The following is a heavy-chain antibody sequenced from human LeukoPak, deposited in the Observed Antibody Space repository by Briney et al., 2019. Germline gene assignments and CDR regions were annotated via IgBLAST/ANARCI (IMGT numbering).Heavy chain of an antibody. V-gene: IGHV3-23*01. CDR3: AKDDSDYDYVGPNDD. Sequence: GGSLRLSCAASGFTFSSYAMSWVRQAPGKGLEWVSDISGSGGSTYYADSVKGRFTIYRDYSKNTLYLQMNSLRAEDTAVYYWAKDDSDYDYVGPNDDWGQGTLVTVSA. CDR2: ISGSGGST. J-gene: IGHJ4*02. CDR1: GFTFSSYA. D-gene: IGHD5-12*01.